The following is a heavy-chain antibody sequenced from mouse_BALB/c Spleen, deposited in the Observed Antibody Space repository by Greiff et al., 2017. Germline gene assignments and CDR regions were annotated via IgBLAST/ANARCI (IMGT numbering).Heavy chain of an antibody. D-gene: IGHD2-4*01. J-gene: IGHJ2*01. Sequence: EVKLMESGAELVRPGALVKLSCKASGFNIKDYYMHWVKQRPEQGLEWIGWIDPENGNTIYDPKFQGKASITADTSSNTAYLQLSSLTSEDTAVYYCASIYDYDFDYWGQGTTLTVSS. CDR1: GFNIKDYY. CDR3: ASIYDYDFDY. CDR2: IDPENGNT. V-gene: IGHV14-1*02.